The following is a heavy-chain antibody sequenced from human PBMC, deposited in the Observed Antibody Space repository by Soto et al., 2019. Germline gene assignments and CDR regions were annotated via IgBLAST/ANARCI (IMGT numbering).Heavy chain of an antibody. Sequence: GASVKVSCKTSGYTFNTYGINWVRQAPGQGLELMGWISAYDGKTTYAEKFQGRVTLTTDTSTSTAYMELSSLRSEDTAVYYCARVTTVTLDYWGQGTLVTVSS. D-gene: IGHD4-17*01. V-gene: IGHV1-18*01. J-gene: IGHJ4*02. CDR3: ARVTTVTLDY. CDR2: ISAYDGKT. CDR1: GYTFNTYG.